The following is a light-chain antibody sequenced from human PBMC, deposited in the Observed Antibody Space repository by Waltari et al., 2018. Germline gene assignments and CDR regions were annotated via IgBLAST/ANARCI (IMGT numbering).Light chain of an antibody. V-gene: IGLV1-51*01. CDR1: SDTIGNNY. Sequence: QSILTQPPSVSAAPGQEVAISCSGSSDTIGNNYVSWYQRLPGTAPKLLIYNNNKRPPGIPDRFSGSKSGTTATLGITGLQTGDEADYYCGVWDSRVNVGVFGGGTKLTV. J-gene: IGLJ2*01. CDR3: GVWDSRVNVGV. CDR2: NNN.